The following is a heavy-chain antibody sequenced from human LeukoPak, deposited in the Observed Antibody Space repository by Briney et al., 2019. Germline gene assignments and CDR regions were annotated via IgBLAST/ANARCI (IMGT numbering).Heavy chain of an antibody. J-gene: IGHJ4*02. CDR3: ANLYGDYPDY. Sequence: GGSLRLSCAASGFTFSTYAMHWVRRAPGKGLEWVAVISYDGINKYYADSVKGRFTISRDNSRSTLYLQMSSLRAEDTAVYYCANLYGDYPDYWGQGTLVTVSS. CDR1: GFTFSTYA. V-gene: IGHV3-30*18. D-gene: IGHD4-17*01. CDR2: ISYDGINK.